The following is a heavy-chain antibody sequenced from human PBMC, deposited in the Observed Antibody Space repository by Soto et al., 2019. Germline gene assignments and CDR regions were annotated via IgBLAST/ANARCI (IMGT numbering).Heavy chain of an antibody. CDR2: VFNKGRT. CDR1: GDTVATGPNY. V-gene: IGHV4-61*01. D-gene: IGHD2-8*01. CDR3: ARSDGAISVYSTFWFDH. Sequence: PSETLSLTCTVIGDTVATGPNYWSWIRQSPGKGLEWIGYVFNKGRTNYNPSLRSRVIISADTSKNQFFLEMTSVTAADTAVYFCARSDGAISVYSTFWFDHCGQGTLVTVSP. J-gene: IGHJ5*02.